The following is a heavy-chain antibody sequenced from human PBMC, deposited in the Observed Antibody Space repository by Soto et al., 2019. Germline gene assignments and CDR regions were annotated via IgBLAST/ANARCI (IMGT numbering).Heavy chain of an antibody. J-gene: IGHJ4*02. CDR2: ISGSGSTI. CDR1: GFTFSSYA. CDR3: AKVFYYYDSSGYYYFDY. Sequence: PGRSLRLSCAASGFTFSSYAVSWVRQAPGKGPEWISSISGSGSTIYYAGSVKGRFTISRDNSKNTLYLQMSSLRAEDTAVYYCAKVFYYYDSSGYYYFDYWGQGTLVTVSS. D-gene: IGHD3-22*01. V-gene: IGHV3-23*01.